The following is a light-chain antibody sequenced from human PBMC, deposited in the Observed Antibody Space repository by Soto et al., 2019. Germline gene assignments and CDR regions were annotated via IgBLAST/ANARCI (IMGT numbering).Light chain of an antibody. J-gene: IGKJ1*01. CDR2: YIS. CDR1: QSAGNF. CDR3: HQYGSVPWT. V-gene: IGKV3D-15*01. Sequence: EIVMTQSPASLSVSPRGATHLXCRASQSAGNFLAWYQQKPGQAPRLLIYYISTRATGIPARFSGSGSGTEFTLTISRLEPEDFALYHCHQYGSVPWTFGQGTKVDIK.